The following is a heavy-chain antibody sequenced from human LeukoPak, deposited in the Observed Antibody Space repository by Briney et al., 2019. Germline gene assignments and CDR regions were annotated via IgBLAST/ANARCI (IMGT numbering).Heavy chain of an antibody. CDR3: ARGGRYAYLLDY. V-gene: IGHV3-74*01. CDR2: IKSDGSST. J-gene: IGHJ4*02. CDR1: GFIFSDYW. Sequence: PGGSLRLSCAASGFIFSDYWMHWVRRGPGKGLVWVSRIKSDGSSTSYAESVKGRFTISRDNAKNTVYVHMNSLRDEDTAVYYCARGGRYAYLLDYWGQGTLVTVSS. D-gene: IGHD3-16*01.